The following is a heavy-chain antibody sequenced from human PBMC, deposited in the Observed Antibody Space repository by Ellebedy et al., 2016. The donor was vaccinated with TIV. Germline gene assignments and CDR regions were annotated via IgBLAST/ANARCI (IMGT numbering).Heavy chain of an antibody. D-gene: IGHD3-10*01. CDR2: INCNSGGT. Sequence: AASVKVSCKASGYTFTGYYLHWVRQAPGQGLEWMGWINCNSGGTTYAQKFQDWVTMTRDTSISTAYMELNRLKSDDTAVYYCARAPSVVFGSGSYRFAPWGQGTLVTVSS. V-gene: IGHV1-2*04. CDR3: ARAPSVVFGSGSYRFAP. CDR1: GYTFTGYY. J-gene: IGHJ5*02.